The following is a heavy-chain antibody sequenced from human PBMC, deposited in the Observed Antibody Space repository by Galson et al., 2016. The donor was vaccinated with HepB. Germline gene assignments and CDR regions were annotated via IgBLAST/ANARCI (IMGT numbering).Heavy chain of an antibody. CDR3: ARAVGGNFRMDP. J-gene: IGHJ5*02. V-gene: IGHV1-46*01. CDR1: GYTFTSHY. Sequence: SVKVSCKASGYTFTSHYIHWVRQAPGQGLEWMGMINPRGGSTTYAEKFEGRVTMTRDTSTSTVHLELSSLRSDDTAEYYCARAVGGNFRMDPWGQGTLVTVS. CDR2: INPRGGST. D-gene: IGHD4-23*01.